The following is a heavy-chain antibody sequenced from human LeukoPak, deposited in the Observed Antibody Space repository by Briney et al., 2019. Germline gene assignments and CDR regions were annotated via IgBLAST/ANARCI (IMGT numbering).Heavy chain of an antibody. Sequence: GALGLSCAGSGFHFNWYWVSWVRQAPGEGLGGVAHIKQDGSEKYYVDSVKGRFTISRDNAKNSLYLQMNSLRAEDTAVYYCARDHYYGSGSYYGSYWGQGTLVTVSS. CDR1: GFHFNWYW. CDR2: IKQDGSEK. CDR3: ARDHYYGSGSYYGSY. J-gene: IGHJ4*02. V-gene: IGHV3-7*01. D-gene: IGHD3-10*01.